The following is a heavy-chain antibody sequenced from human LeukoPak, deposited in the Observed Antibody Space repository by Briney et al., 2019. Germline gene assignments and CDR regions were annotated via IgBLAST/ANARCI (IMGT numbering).Heavy chain of an antibody. V-gene: IGHV1-8*01. D-gene: IGHD6-19*01. CDR2: MNPNSGNT. CDR3: AREGSGWNEEQN. CDR1: GYTLTSYD. J-gene: IGHJ4*02. Sequence: ASVKVSCKASGYTLTSYDINWVRQATGQGLEWMGWMNPNSGNTGYAQKFQGRVTMTRNTSISTAYMELSSLRSEDTAVYYCAREGSGWNEEQNWGQGTLVTVSS.